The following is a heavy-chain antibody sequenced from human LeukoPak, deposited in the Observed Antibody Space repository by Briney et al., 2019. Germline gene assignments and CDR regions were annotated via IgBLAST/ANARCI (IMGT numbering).Heavy chain of an antibody. J-gene: IGHJ5*02. CDR2: ISAYNGNT. CDR3: AFTGCSGGSCYDWFDP. Sequence: GASVMVSCKASGYTFTSYGISWVRQAPGQGLEWMGWISAYNGNTNYAQKLQGRVTMTTDTSTSTAYMELRSLRSDDTAVYYCAFTGCSGGSCYDWFDPWGQGTLVTVSS. D-gene: IGHD2-15*01. V-gene: IGHV1-18*01. CDR1: GYTFTSYG.